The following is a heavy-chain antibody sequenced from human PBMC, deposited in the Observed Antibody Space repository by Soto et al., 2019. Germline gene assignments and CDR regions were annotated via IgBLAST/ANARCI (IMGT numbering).Heavy chain of an antibody. CDR3: ARVPPYWDVDFWSGPVDY. D-gene: IGHD3-3*01. J-gene: IGHJ4*02. CDR2: ISAYNGNT. CDR1: GYTFTSYG. V-gene: IGHV1-18*01. Sequence: ASVKVSCKASGYTFTSYGISWVRQAPGQGLEWMGWISAYNGNTNYAQKLQGRVTMTTDTSTSTAYMELSSLRSEDTAVYYCARVPPYWDVDFWSGPVDYWGQGTLVTVSS.